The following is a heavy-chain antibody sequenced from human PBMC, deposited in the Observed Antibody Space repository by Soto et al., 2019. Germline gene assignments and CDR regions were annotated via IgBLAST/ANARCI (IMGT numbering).Heavy chain of an antibody. Sequence: SVKVSCKASGGTFSSYAISWVRQAPGQGLEWMGGIIPIFGTANYAQKFQGRVTITADESTSTAYMELSSLRSEDTAVYYCVRDLGDYYDSSGHYFDYWGQGTLVTVSS. CDR3: VRDLGDYYDSSGHYFDY. J-gene: IGHJ4*02. CDR1: GGTFSSYA. CDR2: IIPIFGTA. V-gene: IGHV1-69*13. D-gene: IGHD3-22*01.